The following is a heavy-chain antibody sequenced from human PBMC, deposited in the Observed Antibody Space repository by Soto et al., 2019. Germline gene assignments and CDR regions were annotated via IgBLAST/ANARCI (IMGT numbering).Heavy chain of an antibody. CDR1: GYTFTSYD. J-gene: IGHJ5*02. CDR3: ARLHCSSTSCPQGFNWLDP. V-gene: IGHV1-8*01. CDR2: MNPNSGNT. D-gene: IGHD2-2*01. Sequence: ASVKVSCKASGYTFTSYDINWVRQATGQGLEWMVWMNPNSGNTGYAQKSQGRVTMTRNTSISTAYMELSSLRSEDTAVYYCARLHCSSTSCPQGFNWLDPWGQGTLVTVSS.